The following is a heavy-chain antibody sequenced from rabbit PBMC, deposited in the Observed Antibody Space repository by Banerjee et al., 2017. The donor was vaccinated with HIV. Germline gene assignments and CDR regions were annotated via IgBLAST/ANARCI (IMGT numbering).Heavy chain of an antibody. J-gene: IGHJ4*01. D-gene: IGHD1-1*01. CDR3: ARDLSNGYHDYFNL. CDR1: GFDLINNQY. V-gene: IGHV1S45*01. CDR2: IHVGGEGGT. Sequence: QEQLEESGGGLVKPEGSLTLTCKASGFDLINNQYMCWVRQAPGKGLEWIACIHVGGEGGTGYASWAKGRFTISKTSSTTVTLQMTSLTAADTATYFCARDLSNGYHDYFNLWGPGTLVTVS.